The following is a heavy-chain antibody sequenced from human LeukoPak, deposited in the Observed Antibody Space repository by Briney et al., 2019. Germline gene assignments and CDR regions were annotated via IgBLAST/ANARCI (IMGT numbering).Heavy chain of an antibody. Sequence: PGGSLRLSCAASGFTFSSYNMNWVRRAPGKGLEWVSSISTSSSYIYYADSVKGRFTISRDNAKNSLYLQMNSLRVEDTAVYYCAKLAKYFYGSETYYFFEHWGQGTPVTASS. V-gene: IGHV3-21*01. CDR3: AKLAKYFYGSETYYFFEH. CDR2: ISTSSSYI. J-gene: IGHJ4*02. D-gene: IGHD3-10*01. CDR1: GFTFSSYN.